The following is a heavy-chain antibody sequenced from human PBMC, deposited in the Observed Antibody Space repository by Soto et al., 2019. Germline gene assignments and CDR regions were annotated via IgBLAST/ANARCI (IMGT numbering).Heavy chain of an antibody. D-gene: IGHD3-9*01. J-gene: IGHJ4*02. CDR1: GGSISSYY. Sequence: SETLSLTCTVSGGSISSYYWSWIRQPPGKGLEWIGYIYYSGSTNYNPSLKSRVTISVDTSKNQFSLKLSSVTAADTAVYYCARHPADYDILTGYYPSIRYFDYWGQGTLVTVSS. CDR3: ARHPADYDILTGYYPSIRYFDY. V-gene: IGHV4-59*08. CDR2: IYYSGST.